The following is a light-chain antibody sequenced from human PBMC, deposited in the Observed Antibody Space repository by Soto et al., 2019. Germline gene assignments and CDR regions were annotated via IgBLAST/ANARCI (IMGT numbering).Light chain of an antibody. V-gene: IGLV6-57*01. CDR1: SGSIASNY. Sequence: NFMLTQPHSVSESPGKTVTISCTRSSGSIASNYVQWYQQRPGSSPTTVIYEDNQRPSGVPDRFSGSIDSSSNSASLTISGLKPEDEADSYCQSYDSSNQGVFGGGTKLTVL. CDR2: EDN. J-gene: IGLJ3*02. CDR3: QSYDSSNQGV.